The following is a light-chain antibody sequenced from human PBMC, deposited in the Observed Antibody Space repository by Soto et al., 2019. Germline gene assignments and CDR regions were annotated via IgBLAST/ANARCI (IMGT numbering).Light chain of an antibody. CDR1: QGIGSA. V-gene: IGKV1-17*01. CDR3: LQHNSYPPT. CDR2: AAS. J-gene: IGKJ4*01. Sequence: DIKMTQSPSSLSASVGDRVTITCRASQGIGSALGWYQQKPRKAPKRLIYAASSLQSGVPSRFSGSGSGTEFTLTISSLQPEDFATYYCLQHNSYPPTFGGGTKVEIK.